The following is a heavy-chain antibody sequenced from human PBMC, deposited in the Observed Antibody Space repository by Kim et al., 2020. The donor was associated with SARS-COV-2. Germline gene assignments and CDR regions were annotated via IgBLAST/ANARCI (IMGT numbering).Heavy chain of an antibody. D-gene: IGHD1-26*01. CDR2: ISHSGGGT. J-gene: IGHJ4*02. V-gene: IGHV3-23*01. CDR1: GFPFNRYA. CDR3: AKGGYSGSYYLCYY. Sequence: GGSLRLSCAASGFPFNRYAMNWVRQAPGKGLEWVSTISHSGGGTYYADSVKGRFTVSRDNSKNTLYLQMNSLRAEDTAIYYCAKGGYSGSYYLCYYWGQGTLVTVSS.